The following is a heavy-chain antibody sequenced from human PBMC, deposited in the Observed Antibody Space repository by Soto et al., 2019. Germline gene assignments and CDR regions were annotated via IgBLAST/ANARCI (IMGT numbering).Heavy chain of an antibody. J-gene: IGHJ5*02. CDR1: GGSISSGGYY. V-gene: IGHV4-31*03. CDR3: ARGRKDDSSSWWYNWFDP. D-gene: IGHD6-13*01. Sequence: QVQLQESGPGLVKPSQTLSLTCTVSGGSISSGGYYWSWIRQHPGKGLEWIGYIYYSGSTYYNPSLKSRVTISVDTSKNQFSLKLRSVTAADTAVYYCARGRKDDSSSWWYNWFDPWGQGTLVTVSS. CDR2: IYYSGST.